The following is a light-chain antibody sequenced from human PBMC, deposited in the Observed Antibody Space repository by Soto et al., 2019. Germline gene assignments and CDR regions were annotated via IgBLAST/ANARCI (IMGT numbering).Light chain of an antibody. CDR2: DVS. CDR1: QSVSSY. Sequence: DIVLTQSPATLSLSPGERATLSCRASQSVSSYLAWFQQKPGQAPRLLIYDVSNRATGIPARFSGSGSGTDFTLTISSLEPEDFAVYYCQQRSNWPLTFGGGTKVDIK. J-gene: IGKJ4*01. V-gene: IGKV3-11*01. CDR3: QQRSNWPLT.